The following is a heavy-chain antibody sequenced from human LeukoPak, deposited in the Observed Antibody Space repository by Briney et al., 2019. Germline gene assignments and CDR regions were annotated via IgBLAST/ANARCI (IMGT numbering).Heavy chain of an antibody. V-gene: IGHV3-11*04. CDR2: ISSSGSTI. Sequence: GGSLRLSCAASGFTFSDYYMSWLRQAPGKGLEGVSYISSSGSTIYYADSVKGRFTISRDNAKNSLYLQMNSRRAEDTAVYYCARVMEGVGATFIGYYYYYMDVWGKGTTVTVSS. D-gene: IGHD1-26*01. CDR3: ARVMEGVGATFIGYYYYYMDV. J-gene: IGHJ6*03. CDR1: GFTFSDYY.